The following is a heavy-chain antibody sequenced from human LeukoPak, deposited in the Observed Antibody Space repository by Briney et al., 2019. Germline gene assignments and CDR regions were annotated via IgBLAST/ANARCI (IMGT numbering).Heavy chain of an antibody. J-gene: IGHJ4*02. D-gene: IGHD2-15*01. V-gene: IGHV5-51*01. Sequence: GESLKISCKGSGYSFTSHWIAWVRQMPGKGLEWMAIIYPGDTDIRCSPSFQGRVTISADKSISTAYLQWSSLKASDTAMYYCARRADCSGGNCYPYYFDYWGQGTLVTVSS. CDR1: GYSFTSHW. CDR3: ARRADCSGGNCYPYYFDY. CDR2: IYPGDTDI.